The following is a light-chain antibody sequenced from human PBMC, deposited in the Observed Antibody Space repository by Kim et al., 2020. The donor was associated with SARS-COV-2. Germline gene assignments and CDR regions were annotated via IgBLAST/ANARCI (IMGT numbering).Light chain of an antibody. CDR3: QEYNSYQI. CDR2: DAS. V-gene: IGKV1-5*01. CDR1: QSINNR. Sequence: DIQMTQSPSTLSASVGDRVTITCRASQSINNRVAWYQQKPGKAPKLLIYDASTLESGVPSRFSGTASGTEFTLTISSLQPDDLATYHCQEYNSYQILGEGTKVDIK. J-gene: IGKJ4*01.